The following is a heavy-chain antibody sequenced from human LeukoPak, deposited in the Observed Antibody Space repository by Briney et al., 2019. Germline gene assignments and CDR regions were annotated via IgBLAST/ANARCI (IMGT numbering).Heavy chain of an antibody. CDR1: GGSFSGYY. CDR3: ARDSAYGDYVRYYFDY. D-gene: IGHD4-17*01. J-gene: IGHJ4*02. Sequence: ETLSLTCAVYGGSFSGYYWSWIRQPPGKGLEWVSSISSSSSYIYYADSVKGRFTISRDNAKNSLYLQMNSLRAEDTAVYYCARDSAYGDYVRYYFDYWGQGTLVTVSS. CDR2: ISSSSSYI. V-gene: IGHV3-21*01.